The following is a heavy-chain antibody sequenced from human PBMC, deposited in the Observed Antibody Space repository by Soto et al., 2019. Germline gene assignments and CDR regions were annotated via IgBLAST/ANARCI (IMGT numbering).Heavy chain of an antibody. V-gene: IGHV4-59*12. CDR2: ISYSGST. CDR1: GGSISPYY. D-gene: IGHD5-18*01. CDR3: ARDRRYSSLYYYYGMDV. J-gene: IGHJ6*02. Sequence: PSETLSLTCTVSGGSISPYYWSWIRQPPGKGLDWLGYISYSGSTNYNPSLKSRVTISVDTSKNQFSLKLSSVTAADTAVYYCARDRRYSSLYYYYGMDVWGQGTTVTVSS.